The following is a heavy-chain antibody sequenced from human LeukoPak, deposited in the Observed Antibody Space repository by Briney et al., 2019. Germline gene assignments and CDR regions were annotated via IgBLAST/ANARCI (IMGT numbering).Heavy chain of an antibody. CDR1: GFTVSSNY. CDR2: IYSGGST. Sequence: GGSLRLSCAASGFTVSSNYMSWVRQAPGKGLEWVSVIYSGGSTYYADSVKGRFTISRDNSKNTLYLQMNSLRAEDTAVYYCAKDPTHYRVWDYYETIGLSYWGQGTLVTVSS. V-gene: IGHV3-66*01. D-gene: IGHD3-22*01. CDR3: AKDPTHYRVWDYYETIGLSY. J-gene: IGHJ4*02.